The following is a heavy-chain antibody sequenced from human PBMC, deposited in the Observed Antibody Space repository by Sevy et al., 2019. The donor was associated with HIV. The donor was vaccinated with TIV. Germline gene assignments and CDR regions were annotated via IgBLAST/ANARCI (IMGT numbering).Heavy chain of an antibody. V-gene: IGHV3-33*01. J-gene: IGHJ4*02. D-gene: IGHD1-26*01. Sequence: GGSLRLSCAASGFTFSSYGMHWVRQAPGKGLEWVAVIWYDGSNKYYADSVKGRFTISRDNSKNTLYLQMNSLRAEDTAGDYCARGVSGSYDYWGQGTLVTVSS. CDR2: IWYDGSNK. CDR3: ARGVSGSYDY. CDR1: GFTFSSYG.